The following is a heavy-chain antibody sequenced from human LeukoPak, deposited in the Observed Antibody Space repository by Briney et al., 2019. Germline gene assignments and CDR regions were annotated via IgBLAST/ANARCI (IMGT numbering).Heavy chain of an antibody. CDR2: IESTSSYI. CDR3: ARALVVITLDAFDI. J-gene: IGHJ3*02. V-gene: IGHV3-21*04. CDR1: GFTFSTYS. D-gene: IGHD3-22*01. Sequence: GGSLRLSCAASGFTFSTYSMIWVRQAPGKGLEWVSSIESTSSYIYYADSVKGRFTISRDNSKNTLYLQMNSLRAEDTAVYYCARALVVITLDAFDIWGQGTMVTVSS.